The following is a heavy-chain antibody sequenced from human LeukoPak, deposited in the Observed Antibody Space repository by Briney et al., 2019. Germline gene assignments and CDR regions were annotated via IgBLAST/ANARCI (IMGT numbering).Heavy chain of an antibody. CDR2: TYYRSKWNY. V-gene: IGHV6-1*01. CDR1: GDSVSTTTTI. CDR3: ARRRHANNGVDV. J-gene: IGHJ6*02. Sequence: SQTLSLTCAISGDSVSTTTTIWNWIRQSPSRGLEWLGRTYYRSKWNYDYADSVKSRITISPDTSENQFSLQLQFVTPEDSAVYYCARRRHANNGVDVWGQGTTVTVSS.